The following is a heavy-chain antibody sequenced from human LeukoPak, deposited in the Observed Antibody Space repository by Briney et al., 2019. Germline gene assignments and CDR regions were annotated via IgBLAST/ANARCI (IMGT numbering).Heavy chain of an antibody. CDR1: GFTFSSYA. V-gene: IGHV3-23*01. J-gene: IGHJ4*02. CDR3: AKDIHYDSYYGSRSPVDY. D-gene: IGHD3-10*01. CDR2: ISVSGGRT. Sequence: GGSLRLSCAASGFTFSSYAMSWVRQAPGKGLEWVSAISVSGGRTYYADSVRGRFTISRDNSKNTLYLQMNSLRAEDTAVYYCAKDIHYDSYYGSRSPVDYWGQGTLVTVSS.